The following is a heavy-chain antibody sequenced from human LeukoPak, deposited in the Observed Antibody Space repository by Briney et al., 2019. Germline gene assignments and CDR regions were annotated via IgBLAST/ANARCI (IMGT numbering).Heavy chain of an antibody. Sequence: SGGSLRLSCAASGFSFSTSAMSWVRQAPGRGLEWVSTINDGGVSTFYADSVKGRFTISRDNSKKTLYLQMNSLRVKDTAIYYCASDKWGQGTLVTVSS. V-gene: IGHV3-23*01. CDR3: ASDK. J-gene: IGHJ4*02. CDR2: INDGGVST. CDR1: GFSFSTSA.